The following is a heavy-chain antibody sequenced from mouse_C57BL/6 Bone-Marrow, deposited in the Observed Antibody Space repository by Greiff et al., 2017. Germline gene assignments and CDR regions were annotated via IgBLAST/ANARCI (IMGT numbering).Heavy chain of an antibody. J-gene: IGHJ1*03. CDR1: GYTFTSYW. V-gene: IGHV1-50*01. Sequence: QVQLKQSGAELVKPGASVKLSCKASGYTFTSYWMKWVKQRPGQGLEWIGEIDPSDSYTNYNQKFKGKATLTVDTSSSTAYMQLSSLTSEASAVYYCAREERGLFCHCDVWGTGTTVTVSS. CDR3: AREERGLFCHCDV. D-gene: IGHD4-1*01. CDR2: IDPSDSYT.